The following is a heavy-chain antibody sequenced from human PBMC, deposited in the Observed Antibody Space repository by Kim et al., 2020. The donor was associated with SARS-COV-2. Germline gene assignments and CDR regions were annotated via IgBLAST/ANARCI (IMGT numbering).Heavy chain of an antibody. CDR1: GGSISSGDYY. D-gene: IGHD3-3*01. CDR3: ARELRFLEWSSADYYYYMDV. J-gene: IGHJ6*03. Sequence: SETLSLTCTVSGGSISSGDYYWSWIRQPPGKGLEWIGYIYYSGSTYYNPSLKSRVTISVDTSKNQFSLKLSSVTAADTAVYYCARELRFLEWSSADYYYYMDVWGKGTTVTVSS. CDR2: IYYSGST. V-gene: IGHV4-30-4*01.